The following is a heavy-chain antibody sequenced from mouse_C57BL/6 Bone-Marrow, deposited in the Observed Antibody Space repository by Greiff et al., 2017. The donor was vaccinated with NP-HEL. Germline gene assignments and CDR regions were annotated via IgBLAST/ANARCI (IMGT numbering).Heavy chain of an antibody. J-gene: IGHJ2*01. CDR3: ARWGPFPYYCDY. CDR2: IDPSDSYT. V-gene: IGHV1-69*01. Sequence: VKLQQPGAELVMPGASVKLSCKASGYTFTSYWMHWVKQRPGQGLEWIGEIDPSDSYTNYNQKFKGKSTLTVDKSSSTAYMQLSSLTAEDSAVYYGARWGPFPYYCDYWGQGTTLTVSS. CDR1: GYTFTSYW.